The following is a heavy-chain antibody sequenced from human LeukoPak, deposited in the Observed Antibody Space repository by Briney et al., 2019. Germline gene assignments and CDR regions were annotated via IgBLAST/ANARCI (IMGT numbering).Heavy chain of an antibody. CDR1: GFTFSSYA. D-gene: IGHD6-13*01. Sequence: GGSLRLSCAASGFTFSSYAMGWVRQAPGKGLEWVSAISGSGSGTYYADSVKGRFTISRDNSKNMLYLQMNSLRTEDTAEYYCAKDAVAAAGRAYYFYYGGQGTLVTVSS. CDR2: ISGSGSGT. V-gene: IGHV3-23*01. J-gene: IGHJ4*02. CDR3: AKDAVAAAGRAYYFYY.